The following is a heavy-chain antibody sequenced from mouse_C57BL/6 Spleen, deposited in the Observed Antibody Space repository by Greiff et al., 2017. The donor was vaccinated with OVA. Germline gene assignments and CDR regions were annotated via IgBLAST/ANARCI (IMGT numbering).Heavy chain of an antibody. J-gene: IGHJ3*01. CDR3: ARGLYYDYLFAY. CDR1: GFTFSDYG. Sequence: EVKLMESGGGLVKPGGSLKLSCAASGFTFSDYGMHWVRQAPEKGLEWVAYISSGSSTIYYADTVKGRFTISRDNAKNTLFLQMTSLRSEDTAMYYCARGLYYDYLFAYWGQGTLVTVSA. D-gene: IGHD2-4*01. V-gene: IGHV5-17*01. CDR2: ISSGSSTI.